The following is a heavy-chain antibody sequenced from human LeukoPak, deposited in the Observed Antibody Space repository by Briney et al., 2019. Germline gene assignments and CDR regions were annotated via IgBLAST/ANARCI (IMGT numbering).Heavy chain of an antibody. V-gene: IGHV3-33*06. CDR3: AKDAQRGFDYSNSLDN. Sequence: GRSLRLSCATSGFTFSHYGMHWVRQAPGKGLEWVAVIWSDGSNRYYGDPVKGRFTISRDNFQRTVYLQMNSRRAEDTAVYYCAKDAQRGFDYSNSLDNWGQGTLVTVSS. CDR2: IWSDGSNR. D-gene: IGHD4-11*01. J-gene: IGHJ4*02. CDR1: GFTFSHYG.